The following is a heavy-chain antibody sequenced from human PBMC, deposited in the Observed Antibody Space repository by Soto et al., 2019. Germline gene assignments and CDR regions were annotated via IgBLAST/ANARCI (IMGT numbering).Heavy chain of an antibody. Sequence: GGSLRLSCAASGLTFHNFAMTWVRQAPGMGLEWVSTISGGGGGTYYADSVKGRFTISRDNSKNTLYLQMNSLKAEDTAVYYCANARGAYLVYDFDSWGQGTPVTVSS. J-gene: IGHJ4*02. V-gene: IGHV3-23*01. CDR1: GLTFHNFA. CDR2: ISGGGGGT. CDR3: ANARGAYLVYDFDS. D-gene: IGHD5-12*01.